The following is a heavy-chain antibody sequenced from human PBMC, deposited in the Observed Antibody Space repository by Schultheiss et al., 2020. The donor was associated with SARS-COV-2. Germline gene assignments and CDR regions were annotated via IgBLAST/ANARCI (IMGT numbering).Heavy chain of an antibody. V-gene: IGHV3-23*01. CDR1: GFTFSDYY. D-gene: IGHD3-3*01. Sequence: GGSLRLSCAASGFTFSDYYMSWVRQAPGKGLEWVSAISGSGGSTYYADSVKGRFTISRDNSKNTLYLQMNSLIAEDTAVYYCAREGDWSGYYPGWFDPWGQGTLVTVSS. CDR3: AREGDWSGYYPGWFDP. CDR2: ISGSGGST. J-gene: IGHJ5*02.